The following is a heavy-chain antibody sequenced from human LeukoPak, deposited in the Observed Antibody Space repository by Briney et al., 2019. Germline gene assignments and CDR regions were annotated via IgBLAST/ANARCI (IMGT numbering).Heavy chain of an antibody. Sequence: SGGSLRLSCAASGFTFSSYAMSWVRQAPGKGLEWVSAISGSGGSTYYADSVKGGFTISRDSSKNTLYLQMNSLRAEDTAVYYCAKDRPSGYSSGWYREYFDYWGQGTLVTVSS. CDR2: ISGSGGST. J-gene: IGHJ4*02. D-gene: IGHD6-19*01. CDR1: GFTFSSYA. CDR3: AKDRPSGYSSGWYREYFDY. V-gene: IGHV3-23*01.